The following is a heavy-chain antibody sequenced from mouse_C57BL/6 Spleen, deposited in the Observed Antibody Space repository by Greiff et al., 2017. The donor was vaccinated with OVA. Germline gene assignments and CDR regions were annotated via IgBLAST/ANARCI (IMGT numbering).Heavy chain of an antibody. CDR2: IDPSDSYT. Sequence: VQLQQPGAELVKPGASVKLSCKASGYTFTSYWMQWVKQRPGQGLAWIGEIDPSDSYTNYNQKFTGKATLTVDTSSSTAYMQLSSLTSEDAAVYYCARGSTMVTTGDYWGQGTTLTVSS. J-gene: IGHJ2*01. V-gene: IGHV1-50*01. CDR3: ARGSTMVTTGDY. D-gene: IGHD2-2*01. CDR1: GYTFTSYW.